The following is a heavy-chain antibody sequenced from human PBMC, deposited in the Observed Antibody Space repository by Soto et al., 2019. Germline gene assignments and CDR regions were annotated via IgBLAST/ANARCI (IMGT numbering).Heavy chain of an antibody. CDR2: ISYDGSDK. J-gene: IGHJ5*02. CDR3: AKTAGYDYVWGSSGLDP. V-gene: IGHV3-30*18. Sequence: AGSLRLSCAGSGFTFSSYVMHWVRQAPGKGLEWVAVISYDGSDKYYGDSVKGRFTISRDDSKNTLYLQMNSLRVEDTAIYYCAKTAGYDYVWGSSGLDP. CDR1: GFTFSSYV. D-gene: IGHD3-16*01.